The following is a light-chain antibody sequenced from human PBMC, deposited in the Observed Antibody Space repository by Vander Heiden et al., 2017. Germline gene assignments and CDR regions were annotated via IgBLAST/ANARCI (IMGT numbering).Light chain of an antibody. CDR1: SSNIGSNT. CDR2: SNN. J-gene: IGLJ2*01. Sequence: QSVLTQPPSASGTPGRRVTFSCSGSSSNIGSNTVNWYQQLPGTAPKLLIYSNNQRPSGVPDRFSGSKSGTSASLAISGLQSEDEADYYCAAWDDSLNGVVFGGGTKLTVL. V-gene: IGLV1-44*01. CDR3: AAWDDSLNGVV.